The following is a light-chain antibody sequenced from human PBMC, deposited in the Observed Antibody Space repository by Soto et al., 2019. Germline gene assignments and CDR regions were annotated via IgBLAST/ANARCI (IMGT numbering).Light chain of an antibody. J-gene: IGKJ1*01. V-gene: IGKV1-39*01. CDR1: QDISSY. CDR2: AAS. CDR3: HQSYKTPWT. Sequence: DIQMTQSPSSLSASLGDRVTITCRANQDISSYLIWYQHKLGQAPKLLIHAASTLASGVPSRFSGSESGTDFTLTISGLEHEDSATYYCHQSYKTPWTFGQGPKVEI.